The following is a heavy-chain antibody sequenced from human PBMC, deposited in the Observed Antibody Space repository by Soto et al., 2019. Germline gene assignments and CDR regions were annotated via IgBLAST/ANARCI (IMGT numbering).Heavy chain of an antibody. Sequence: PGGSLRLSCAASGFTFSSYAMSWVRQAPGKGLEWVSAISGSGGSTYYADSVKGRFTISRDNSKNTLYLQMNSLRAEDTAVYYCAKRIVVVTAILHRGVWGQGTTVTVSS. CDR3: AKRIVVVTAILHRGV. CDR2: ISGSGGST. CDR1: GFTFSSYA. J-gene: IGHJ6*02. D-gene: IGHD2-21*02. V-gene: IGHV3-23*01.